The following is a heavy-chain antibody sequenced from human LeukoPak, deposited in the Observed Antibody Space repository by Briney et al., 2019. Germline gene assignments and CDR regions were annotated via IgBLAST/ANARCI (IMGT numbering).Heavy chain of an antibody. V-gene: IGHV4-59*01. CDR3: ARGTWNYVDFDY. D-gene: IGHD1-7*01. CDR1: GGSISSYY. CDR2: IYYSGST. J-gene: IGHJ4*02. Sequence: SETLSLTCTVSGGSISSYYWSWIRQPPGQGLEWIGYIYYSGSTNYNPSLKSRVTISVDTSKNQFSLKLSSVTAADTAVYYCARGTWNYVDFDYWGQGTLVTVSS.